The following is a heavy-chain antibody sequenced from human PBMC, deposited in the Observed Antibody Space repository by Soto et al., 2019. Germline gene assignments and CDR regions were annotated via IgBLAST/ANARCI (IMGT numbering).Heavy chain of an antibody. J-gene: IGHJ4*02. CDR2: IYWDDDK. V-gene: IGHV2-5*02. D-gene: IGHD2-15*01. CDR1: GFSLSTSGVG. Sequence: QITLKESGPTLVKPTETLTLTCTFSGFSLSTSGVGVGWIRQPPGKALEWLALIYWDDDKRYSPSLKSRLTFIKDTSKNQGGLKMTNMDPWETATYFCGRYWCWGSCSAMFYFDYWGQGTLVTVSS. CDR3: GRYWCWGSCSAMFYFDY.